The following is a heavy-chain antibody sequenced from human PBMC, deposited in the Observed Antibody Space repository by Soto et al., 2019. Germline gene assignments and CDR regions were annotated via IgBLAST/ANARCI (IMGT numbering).Heavy chain of an antibody. D-gene: IGHD2-15*01. J-gene: IGHJ5*02. CDR1: GFTFSNYG. Sequence: GSLILSCAASGFTFSNYGMTWVRQAPGKGLECVSGISGSGTNTHYADSVKGRFTISSDNSKNTLFLQINSLRAEDTAVYYCAKDKYCPPWRCYMTAWGQGTLVTVSS. CDR2: ISGSGTNT. CDR3: AKDKYCPPWRCYMTA. V-gene: IGHV3-23*01.